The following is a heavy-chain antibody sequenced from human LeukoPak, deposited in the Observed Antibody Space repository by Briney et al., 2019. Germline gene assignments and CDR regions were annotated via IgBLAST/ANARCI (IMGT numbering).Heavy chain of an antibody. J-gene: IGHJ4*02. CDR3: AGGNPAGGDYYFDY. CDR1: GFSFSTYG. Sequence: GGSLRLSCAASGFSFSTYGMHWVRQAPGKGLEWVALIWNAGTNTYYADSVKGRFTISRDNSKNTLYLQMNSLRAEDTAVYYWAGGNPAGGDYYFDYWGQGTLVIVSS. CDR2: IWNAGTNT. D-gene: IGHD4-23*01. V-gene: IGHV3-33*01.